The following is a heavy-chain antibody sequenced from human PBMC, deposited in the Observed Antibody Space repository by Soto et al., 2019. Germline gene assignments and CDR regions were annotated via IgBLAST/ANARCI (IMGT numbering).Heavy chain of an antibody. CDR1: GGTFSSYA. Sequence: SVKVSCKASGGTFSSYAISWVRQAPGQGLEWMGGIIPIFGTANYAQKFQGRVTINADESTSTDYMELRSLRSEDTAVYYCARDRWNTYYYDRCGYYYPNFFDYWGQGTMLTVAS. CDR2: IIPIFGTA. D-gene: IGHD3-22*01. J-gene: IGHJ4*02. CDR3: ARDRWNTYYYDRCGYYYPNFFDY. V-gene: IGHV1-69*13.